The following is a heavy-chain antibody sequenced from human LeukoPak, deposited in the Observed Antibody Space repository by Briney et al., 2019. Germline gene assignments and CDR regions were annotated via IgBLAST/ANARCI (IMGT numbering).Heavy chain of an antibody. CDR2: ISYDGSNK. V-gene: IGHV3-30*18. Sequence: GGSLRLSCAASGFTFSSYAMHWVRQAPGKGLEWVAIISYDGSNKFYADSVKGRFTISRDDSKNTLYLQMSSLGPEDTAMYYCAKVAKGNIVVVTALDYWGQGTLVTVSS. CDR3: AKVAKGNIVVVTALDY. D-gene: IGHD2-21*02. J-gene: IGHJ4*02. CDR1: GFTFSSYA.